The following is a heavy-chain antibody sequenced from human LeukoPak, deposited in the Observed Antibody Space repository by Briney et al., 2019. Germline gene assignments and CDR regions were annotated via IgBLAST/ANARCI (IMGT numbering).Heavy chain of an antibody. J-gene: IGHJ6*02. CDR1: GGSISNYY. CDR3: ARDLSGMDV. CDR2: IYYSGNT. V-gene: IGHV4-59*01. Sequence: SETLSLTCTVSGGSISNYYWSWIRQPPGKGLEWIGHIYYSGNTNYNPSLKSRVTISVETPKNQFSLKLSSVTAADTAVYYCARDLSGMDVWGQGTTVTVSS.